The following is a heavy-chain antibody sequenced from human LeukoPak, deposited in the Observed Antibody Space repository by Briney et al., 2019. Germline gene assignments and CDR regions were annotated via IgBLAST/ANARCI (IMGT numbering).Heavy chain of an antibody. J-gene: IGHJ6*03. V-gene: IGHV1-69*05. CDR2: IIPIFGTA. CDR3: ATRELVQDYYYMDV. Sequence: SVKVSCKASGGTFSSYAISWVRQAPGQGLEWMGRIIPIFGTANYAQKFQGRVTLTTDESTSTAYMELSSLRSEDTAVYYCATRELVQDYYYMDVWGKGTTVTVSS. CDR1: GGTFSSYA. D-gene: IGHD6-13*01.